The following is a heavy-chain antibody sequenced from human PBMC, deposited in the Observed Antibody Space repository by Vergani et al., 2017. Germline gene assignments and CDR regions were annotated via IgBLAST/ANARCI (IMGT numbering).Heavy chain of an antibody. D-gene: IGHD1-20*01. CDR1: GFTVSSNY. CDR3: AREGGRINWNDAPDAFDI. J-gene: IGHJ3*02. Sequence: VQLVESGGGLVKPGGSLRLSCAASGFTVSSNYMSWVRQAPGKGLEWVSVIYSGGSTYYADSVKGRFTISRDNSKNTLYLQMNSLRAEDTAVYYCAREGGRINWNDAPDAFDIWGQGTMVTVSS. V-gene: IGHV3-66*01. CDR2: IYSGGST.